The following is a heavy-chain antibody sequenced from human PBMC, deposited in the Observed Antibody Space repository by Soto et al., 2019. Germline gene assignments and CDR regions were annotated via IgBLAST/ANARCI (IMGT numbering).Heavy chain of an antibody. CDR2: ISGSGGST. V-gene: IGHV3-23*01. J-gene: IGHJ6*03. CDR3: AKDRPRELNDNCSGGSCYPDTSVGTNYYYMDV. Sequence: GGSLRLSCAASGFTFSSYAMSWVRQAPGKGLEWVSAISGSGGSTYYADSVKGRFTISRDNSKNTLYLQMNSLRAEDTAVYYCAKDRPRELNDNCSGGSCYPDTSVGTNYYYMDVWGKGTTVTVSS. D-gene: IGHD2-15*01. CDR1: GFTFSSYA.